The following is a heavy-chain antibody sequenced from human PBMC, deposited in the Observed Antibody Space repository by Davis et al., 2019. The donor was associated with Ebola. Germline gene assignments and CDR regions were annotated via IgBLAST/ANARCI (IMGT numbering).Heavy chain of an antibody. V-gene: IGHV1-18*01. CDR2: INTHNGNT. D-gene: IGHD3-10*01. CDR3: AKDPVVSDLLLWFGHQAGGGMDV. J-gene: IGHJ6*04. Sequence: ASVKVSCKASGYTFTSYGISWVRQAPGQGLEWMGWINTHNGNTNYAQNVQGRVTMTTDTSTSTAYMEVGILRSDDTAVYYCAKDPVVSDLLLWFGHQAGGGMDVWGKGTTVTVSS. CDR1: GYTFTSYG.